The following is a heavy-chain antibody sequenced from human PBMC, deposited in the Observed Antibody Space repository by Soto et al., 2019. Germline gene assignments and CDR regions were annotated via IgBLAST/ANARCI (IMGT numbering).Heavy chain of an antibody. Sequence: GGSLRLSCTASGFTFCYYAMTWFRQAPGKGLEWVGLIRSKDYGGTTEYAATVKDRFTISRDDSKSIAYLQMNSLKTEDTAVYYCTRDYYDSSGYPDDWGQGTLVTVSS. CDR2: IRSKDYGGTT. V-gene: IGHV3-49*03. CDR3: TRDYYDSSGYPDD. D-gene: IGHD3-22*01. J-gene: IGHJ4*02. CDR1: GFTFCYYA.